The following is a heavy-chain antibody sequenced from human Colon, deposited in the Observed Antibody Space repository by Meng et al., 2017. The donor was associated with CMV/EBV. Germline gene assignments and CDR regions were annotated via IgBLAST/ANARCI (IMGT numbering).Heavy chain of an antibody. V-gene: IGHV3-21*04. CDR1: GFPFSLFI. CDR3: ARDFKVGRP. CDR2: ISPSGEFT. Sequence: GESLKISCEASGFPFSLFIMNWVRQAPGKGLEWVSSISPSGEFTYYGDSVKGRFTVSRDNTKNLLYLEMNSLTADDTAVYFCARDFKVGRPWGQGTLVTVSS. D-gene: IGHD1-26*01. J-gene: IGHJ5*02.